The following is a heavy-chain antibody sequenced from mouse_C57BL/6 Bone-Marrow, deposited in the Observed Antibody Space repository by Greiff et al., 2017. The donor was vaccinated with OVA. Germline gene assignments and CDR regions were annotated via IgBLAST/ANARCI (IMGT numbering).Heavy chain of an antibody. CDR1: GYTFTSYW. CDR2: IHPNSGST. V-gene: IGHV1-64*01. J-gene: IGHJ2*01. D-gene: IGHD1-1*01. Sequence: QVQLQQPGAELVKPGASVKLSCKASGYTFTSYWMHWVKQRPGQGLEWIGMIHPNSGSTNYNEKFKSKATLTVDKSSSTAYLQLSSLTSEDSAVDNCARCDGYCFDYWGQGTTLTVSA. CDR3: ARCDGYCFDY.